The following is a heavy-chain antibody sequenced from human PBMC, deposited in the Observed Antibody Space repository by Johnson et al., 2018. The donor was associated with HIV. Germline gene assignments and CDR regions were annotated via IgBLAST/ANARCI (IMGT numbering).Heavy chain of an antibody. Sequence: EVQLVESGGGLVQPGRSLRLSCAASGFTFDDYAMHWVRQAPGKGLEWVSLISWDGGSTYYADSVKGRFTISRDNAKNTLYLQMNSLRAEDTAVYYCAKDSATDPFDIWGQGTMVTVSS. J-gene: IGHJ3*02. CDR1: GFTFDDYA. V-gene: IGHV3-43D*03. CDR3: AKDSATDPFDI. D-gene: IGHD6-25*01. CDR2: ISWDGGST.